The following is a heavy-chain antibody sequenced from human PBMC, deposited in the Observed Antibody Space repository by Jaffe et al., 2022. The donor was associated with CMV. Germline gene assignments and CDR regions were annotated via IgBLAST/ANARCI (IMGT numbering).Heavy chain of an antibody. CDR2: IYYSGST. V-gene: IGHV4-59*01. Sequence: QVQLQESGPGLVKPSETLSLTCTVSGGSISSYYWSWIRQPPGKGLEWIGYIYYSGSTNYNPSLKSRVTISVDTSKNQFSLKLSSVTAADTAVYYCARDAGKRGFDYWGQGTLVTVSS. CDR3: ARDAGKRGFDY. D-gene: IGHD3-10*01. CDR1: GGSISSYY. J-gene: IGHJ4*02.